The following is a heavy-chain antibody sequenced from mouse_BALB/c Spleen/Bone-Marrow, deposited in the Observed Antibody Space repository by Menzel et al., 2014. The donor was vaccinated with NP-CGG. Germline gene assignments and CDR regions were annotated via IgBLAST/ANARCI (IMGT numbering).Heavy chain of an antibody. Sequence: QVQLKESGAELARPGASVKMSCKASGYTFTSYTMHWVKQRPGQGLEWIGYTNPSSGYTNYNQKFKDKATLTADKSSGTAYMQLSSLTSEDPAVYYCARFFYDYDGPWFAYWGQGTLVTVSA. CDR3: ARFFYDYDGPWFAY. V-gene: IGHV1-4*01. J-gene: IGHJ3*01. CDR1: GYTFTSYT. CDR2: TNPSSGYT. D-gene: IGHD2-4*01.